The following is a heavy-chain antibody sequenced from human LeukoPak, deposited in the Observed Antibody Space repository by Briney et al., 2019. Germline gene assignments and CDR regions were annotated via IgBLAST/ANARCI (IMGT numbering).Heavy chain of an antibody. V-gene: IGHV1-2*02. J-gene: IGHJ4*02. D-gene: IGHD1-26*01. CDR3: ASPHSGSYGY. CDR2: INPNSGGT. CDR1: GYTFTGYY. Sequence: ASVKVSCKASGYTFTGYYMHWVRQAHGQGLEWMGWINPNSGGTDYAQKFQGRVTMTRDTSISTAYMELSRLRSQDTAVYYCASPHSGSYGYWGQGNLVTVSS.